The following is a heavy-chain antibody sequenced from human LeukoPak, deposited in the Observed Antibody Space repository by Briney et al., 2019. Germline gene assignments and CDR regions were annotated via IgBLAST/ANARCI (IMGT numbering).Heavy chain of an antibody. CDR3: ARGEYCSGGTCGYYYFMDV. Sequence: SETLSLTCSVSGVSMSSNYWTWIRQPPGKGQEWVGHIYYSGANNQNPSLKSRVTISVDTSKSHFSLKLSYVAAADTAVYYCARGEYCSGGTCGYYYFMDVWGKGTTVTVSS. V-gene: IGHV4-59*01. CDR2: IYYSGAN. CDR1: GVSMSSNY. J-gene: IGHJ6*03. D-gene: IGHD2-15*01.